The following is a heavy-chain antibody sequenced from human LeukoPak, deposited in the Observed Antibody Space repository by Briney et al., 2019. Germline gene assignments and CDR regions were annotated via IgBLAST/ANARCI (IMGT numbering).Heavy chain of an antibody. D-gene: IGHD6-13*01. V-gene: IGHV4-59*01. CDR3: ARVTGYMVEDYFDY. Sequence: SETLSLTCTVSGGSISSYYWSWIRQPPGKGLEWIGYIHYSGSANYHPSLKSGVTISVDTSKNRFSLRLSSVTAADTAVYYCARVTGYMVEDYFDYWGQGTLVTVSS. J-gene: IGHJ4*02. CDR2: IHYSGSA. CDR1: GGSISSYY.